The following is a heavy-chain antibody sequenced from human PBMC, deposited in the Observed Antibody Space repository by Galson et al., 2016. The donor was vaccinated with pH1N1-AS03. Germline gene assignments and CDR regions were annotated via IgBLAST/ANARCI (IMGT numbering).Heavy chain of an antibody. CDR3: ARGRSSAMDV. CDR2: TYYRSRWYN. CDR1: GDSVSSNSVA. J-gene: IGHJ6*02. Sequence: CAISGDSVSSNSVAWNRIRQSPSRGLEWLGRTYYRSRWYNDYALSVKSRITINPDTSKNQFSLHLNSVTSEDTAVYYCARGRSSAMDVWGQGTTVTVSS. D-gene: IGHD5/OR15-5a*01. V-gene: IGHV6-1*01.